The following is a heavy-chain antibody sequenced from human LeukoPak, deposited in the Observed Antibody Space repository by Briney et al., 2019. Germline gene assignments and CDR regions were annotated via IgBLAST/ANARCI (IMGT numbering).Heavy chain of an antibody. Sequence: RPSETLSFTCSVSGDSISSSIYYWGWIRQPPGKGLEWIGSIYYSGSTYYNPSLKSRVTTSVDTSKNQFSLKLSSVTAADTAVYYCARVVYYYYYMDVWGKGTTVTVSS. CDR3: ARVVYYYYYMDV. CDR1: GDSISSSIYY. J-gene: IGHJ6*03. CDR2: IYYSGST. V-gene: IGHV4-39*07.